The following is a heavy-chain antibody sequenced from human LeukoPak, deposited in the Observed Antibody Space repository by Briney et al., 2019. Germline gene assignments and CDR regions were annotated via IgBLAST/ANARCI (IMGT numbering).Heavy chain of an antibody. D-gene: IGHD3-3*01. CDR2: IYYSGST. V-gene: IGHV4-59*01. J-gene: IGHJ6*02. CDR3: ARAPPYDFWSGCKNYYYGMDV. CDR1: GGSISSYY. Sequence: SETVSLTCTVSGGSISSYYWSWIRQPPGKGLEWMGYIYYSGSTNYNPSLKSRVTISVDTSKNQFSLKLSSVTAADTAVYYCARAPPYDFWSGCKNYYYGMDVWGQGTTVTVSS.